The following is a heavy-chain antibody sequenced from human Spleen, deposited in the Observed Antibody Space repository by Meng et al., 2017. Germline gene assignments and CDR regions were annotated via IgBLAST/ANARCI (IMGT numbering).Heavy chain of an antibody. J-gene: IGHJ5*02. V-gene: IGHV4-34*01. D-gene: IGHD1-26*01. CDR2: INHSGST. Sequence: QVRLPQWGAGLLKPSETLSLTCAVYGGSFSGYYWSWIRQPPGKGLEWIGEINHSGSTNYNPSLKSRVTISVDTSKNQFSLKLSSVTAADTAVYYCARYYSGSRRENWFDPWGQGTLVTVSS. CDR3: ARYYSGSRRENWFDP. CDR1: GGSFSGYY.